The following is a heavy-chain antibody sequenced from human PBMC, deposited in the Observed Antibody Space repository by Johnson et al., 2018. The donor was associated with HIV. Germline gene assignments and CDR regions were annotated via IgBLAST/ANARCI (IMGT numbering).Heavy chain of an antibody. J-gene: IGHJ3*02. Sequence: VQLVESGGGLIQPGGSLRLSCAASGFTVSSNYMSWVRQAPGKGLEWVSAISGSGGSTYYADSVKGRFPIPRDNSKNSLYLQMNRLRAEDTALYYCARERTPAAAGTHDAFDIWGQGTMVTVSS. D-gene: IGHD6-13*01. CDR3: ARERTPAAAGTHDAFDI. CDR1: GFTVSSNY. V-gene: IGHV3-53*01. CDR2: SGSGGST.